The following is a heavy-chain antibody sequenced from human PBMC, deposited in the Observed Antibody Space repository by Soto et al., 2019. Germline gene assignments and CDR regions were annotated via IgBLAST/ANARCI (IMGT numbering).Heavy chain of an antibody. D-gene: IGHD1-1*01. CDR3: ARDLGLGRQAYNWFDP. CDR1: GFTFSSYW. Sequence: PGGSLRLSCAASGFTFSSYWMSWVRQAPGKGLEWVANIKQDGSEKYYVDSVKGRFTISRDNAKNSLYLQMNGLRAEDTAVYYCARDLGLGRQAYNWFDPWGQGTLVTVSS. V-gene: IGHV3-7*01. CDR2: IKQDGSEK. J-gene: IGHJ5*02.